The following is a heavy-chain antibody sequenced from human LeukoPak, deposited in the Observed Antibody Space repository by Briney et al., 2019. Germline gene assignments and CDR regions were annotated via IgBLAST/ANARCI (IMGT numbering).Heavy chain of an antibody. D-gene: IGHD2-21*01. CDR1: GYTFTAYY. Sequence: GASVKVSCKASGYTFTAYYMHGVRQAPGQGLEWMGWINPNSGGTNYAQKFQGRVTMTRDTSISTAYMELSRLRSDDTAVYYCARGRILRFNWFDPWGQGTLVTVSS. J-gene: IGHJ5*02. V-gene: IGHV1-2*02. CDR2: INPNSGGT. CDR3: ARGRILRFNWFDP.